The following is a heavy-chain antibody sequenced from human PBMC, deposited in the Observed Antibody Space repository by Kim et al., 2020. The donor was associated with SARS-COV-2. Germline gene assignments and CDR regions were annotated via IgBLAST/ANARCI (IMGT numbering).Heavy chain of an antibody. Sequence: SETLSLTCTVSGGSISSYYWSWIRQPPGKGLEWIGYIYYSGSTNYNPSLKSRVTISVDTSKNQFSLKLSSVTAADTAVYYCARESLYYDSSGYHWYFDLCGRGTWSLSPQ. CDR3: ARESLYYDSSGYHWYFDL. J-gene: IGHJ2*01. CDR2: IYYSGST. V-gene: IGHV4-59*13. D-gene: IGHD3-22*01. CDR1: GGSISSYY.